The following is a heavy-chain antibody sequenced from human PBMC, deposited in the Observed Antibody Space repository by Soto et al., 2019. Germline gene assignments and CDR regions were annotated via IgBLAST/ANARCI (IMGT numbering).Heavy chain of an antibody. D-gene: IGHD2-2*01. CDR3: ARGHCSSTSCPDAYYYYMDV. CDR2: IYSGGST. Sequence: GGSLRLSCAASGFTVSSNYMSWVRQAPGKGLEWVSVIYSGGSTYYADSVKGRFTISRHNSKNTLYLQMNSLRAEDTAVYYCARGHCSSTSCPDAYYYYMDVWGKGTTVTVSS. CDR1: GFTVSSNY. J-gene: IGHJ6*03. V-gene: IGHV3-53*04.